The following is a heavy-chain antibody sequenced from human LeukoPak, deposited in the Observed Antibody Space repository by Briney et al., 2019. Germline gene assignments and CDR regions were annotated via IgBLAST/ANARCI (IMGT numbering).Heavy chain of an antibody. V-gene: IGHV3-48*01. CDR2: ISSSSSTI. CDR3: ARGAYYYED. J-gene: IGHJ4*02. D-gene: IGHD3-22*01. Sequence: GGSLRLSCAASGFTVSSNYMSWVRQAPGKGLEWVSYISSSSSTIYYADSVKGRFTISRDNAKNSLYLQMNSLRAEDTAVYYCARGAYYYEDWGQGTLVTVS. CDR1: GFTVSSNY.